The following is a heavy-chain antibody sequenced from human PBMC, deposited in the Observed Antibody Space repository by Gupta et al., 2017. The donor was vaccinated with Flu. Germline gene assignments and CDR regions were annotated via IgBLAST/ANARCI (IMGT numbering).Heavy chain of an antibody. V-gene: IGHV3-30*18. CDR3: AKDPGGVGDHYFDQ. CDR1: GFVFSSYA. D-gene: IGHD3-3*01. J-gene: IGHJ4*02. Sequence: QVQLVESGGGVVQPGKSLRLSCAASGFVFSSYAMHWVRQAPGKGLEWGAGRSLDGSNKYYADSVEGRFTISRDNSKNTLYLQITSVREEDAALYYCAKDPGGVGDHYFDQGGQGTLVSVSS. CDR2: RSLDGSNK.